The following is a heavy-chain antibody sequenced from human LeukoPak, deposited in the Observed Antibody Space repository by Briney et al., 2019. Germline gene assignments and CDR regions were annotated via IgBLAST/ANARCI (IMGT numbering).Heavy chain of an antibody. D-gene: IGHD6-13*01. V-gene: IGHV3-23*01. J-gene: IGHJ4*02. CDR1: GFTFSSYG. CDR3: AKDRVLRQQLACDY. Sequence: PGGSLRLSCAASGFTFSSYGMSWVRQAPGKGLEWVSAISGSGGSTYYADSVKGRFTISRDNSKNTLYLQMNSLRAEDTAVYYCAKDRVLRQQLACDYWGQGTLVTVSS. CDR2: ISGSGGST.